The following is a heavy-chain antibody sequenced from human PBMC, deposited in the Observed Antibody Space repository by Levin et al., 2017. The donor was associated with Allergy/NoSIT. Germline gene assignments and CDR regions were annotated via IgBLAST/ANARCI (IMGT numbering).Heavy chain of an antibody. CDR3: AKYSSSSRAFDI. V-gene: IGHV4-39*01. D-gene: IGHD6-6*01. CDR1: GGSISSSYY. CDR2: IYYSGTT. Sequence: MAGGSLRLSCSVSGGSISSSYYCGWIRQPPGKGLEWIGSIYYSGTTYYNPSLKSRVTVSVDTSKNQISLKVTSVTAADTAVYYCAKYSSSSRAFDIWGPGTMITVSA. J-gene: IGHJ3*02.